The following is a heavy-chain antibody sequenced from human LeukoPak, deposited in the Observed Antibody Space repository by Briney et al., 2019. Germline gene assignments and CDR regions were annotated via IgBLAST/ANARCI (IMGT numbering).Heavy chain of an antibody. CDR2: IYYSGST. CDR3: ARHWIRLGYCSSTSCYPDWYFDL. V-gene: IGHV4-59*08. D-gene: IGHD2-2*01. J-gene: IGHJ2*01. Sequence: PSETLSLTCTVSGGSISSYYWSWIRQPPGKGLEWIGYIYYSGSTNYNPSLKSRVTISVDTSKNQFSLKLSPVTAADTAVYYCARHWIRLGYCSSTSCYPDWYFDLWGRGTLVTVSS. CDR1: GGSISSYY.